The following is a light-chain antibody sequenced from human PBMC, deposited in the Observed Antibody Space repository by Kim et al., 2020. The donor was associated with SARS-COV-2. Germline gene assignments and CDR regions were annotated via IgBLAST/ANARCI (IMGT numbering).Light chain of an antibody. Sequence: EIVMTQSPVTLSVSPGETVTLSCRASQSVSSKLAWYQQKPGQAPRLLIYDAFTGATGVPARFSGSGSGTEFTLTISSLQSEDFAVYYCQQYNKWPYTFGQGTKLEI. CDR2: DAF. CDR3: QQYNKWPYT. CDR1: QSVSSK. J-gene: IGKJ2*01. V-gene: IGKV3-15*01.